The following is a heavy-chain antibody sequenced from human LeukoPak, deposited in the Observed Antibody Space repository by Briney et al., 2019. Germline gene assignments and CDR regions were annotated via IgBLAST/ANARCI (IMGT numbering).Heavy chain of an antibody. D-gene: IGHD1-26*01. CDR3: ARGGSNYYYYGMDV. V-gene: IGHV3-7*01. Sequence: PGGSLRLSCAASGFTFSSYWMSWVRQAPGKGLEWVANIKQDVSEKYHVDSVKGRFTISRDNAKNSLYLQMNSLRAEDAAVYYCARGGSNYYYYGMDVWGQGTTVTVSS. CDR2: IKQDVSEK. J-gene: IGHJ6*02. CDR1: GFTFSSYW.